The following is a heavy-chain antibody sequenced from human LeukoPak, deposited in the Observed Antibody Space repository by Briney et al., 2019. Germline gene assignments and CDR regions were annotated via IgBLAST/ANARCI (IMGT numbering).Heavy chain of an antibody. Sequence: PGGSLRLSCAASGFIFSSYGMHWVRQAPGKGLEWVAFIRYDGSNKYYADSVKGRFTISRDNSKNTLYLQMNSLRAEDTAVYYCAKKAHYDAYAKYFDYWGQGTLVTVSS. D-gene: IGHD4-17*01. J-gene: IGHJ4*02. CDR1: GFIFSSYG. CDR2: IRYDGSNK. CDR3: AKKAHYDAYAKYFDY. V-gene: IGHV3-30*02.